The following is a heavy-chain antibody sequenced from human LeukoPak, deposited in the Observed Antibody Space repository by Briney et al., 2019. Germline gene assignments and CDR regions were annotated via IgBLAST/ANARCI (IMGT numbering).Heavy chain of an antibody. D-gene: IGHD4-17*01. CDR2: INHSGST. CDR1: GGSFSGSY. J-gene: IGHJ4*02. CDR3: ARGTMTTVTYYFDY. Sequence: SETLSLTCAVYGGSFSGSYWTWIRQPPGKGLEWIGEINHSGSTNYNPSLKSRVTISLDTSKNQFSLRLSSVTAADTAVYYCARGTMTTVTYYFDYWGQGTLVTVSS. V-gene: IGHV4-34*01.